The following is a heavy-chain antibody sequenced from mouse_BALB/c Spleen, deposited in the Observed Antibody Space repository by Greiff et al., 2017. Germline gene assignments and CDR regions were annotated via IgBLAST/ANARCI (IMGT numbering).Heavy chain of an antibody. CDR1: GYTFTDYW. D-gene: IGHD3-2*01. J-gene: IGHJ4*01. Sequence: QVQLQQPGAELVMPGASVKMSCKASGYTFTDYWMHWVKQRPGQGLEWIGAIDTSDSYTSYNQKFKGKATLTVDESSSTAYMQLSSLTSEDSAVYYCARGGDRGYYAMDYWGQGTSVTVAS. V-gene: IGHV1-69*01. CDR3: ARGGDRGYYAMDY. CDR2: IDTSDSYT.